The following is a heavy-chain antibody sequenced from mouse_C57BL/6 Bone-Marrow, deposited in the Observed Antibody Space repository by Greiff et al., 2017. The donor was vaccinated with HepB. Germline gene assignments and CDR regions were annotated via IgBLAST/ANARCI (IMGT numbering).Heavy chain of an antibody. CDR3: ARLLPLFAY. J-gene: IGHJ3*01. CDR1: GYTFTSYW. V-gene: IGHV1-50*01. Sequence: QVHVKQPGAELVKPGASVKLSCKASGYTFTSYWMQWVKQRPGQGLEWIGEIDPSDSYTNYNQKFKGKATLTVDTSSSTAYMQLSSLTSEDSAVYYCARLLPLFAYWGQGTLVTVSA. D-gene: IGHD2-1*01. CDR2: IDPSDSYT.